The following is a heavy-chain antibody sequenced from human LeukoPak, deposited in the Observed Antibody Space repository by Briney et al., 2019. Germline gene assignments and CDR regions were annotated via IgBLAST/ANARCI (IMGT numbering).Heavy chain of an antibody. Sequence: GRSLRLSCAASGFTFSSYAMHWVRQAPGKGLEWVAVISYDGSNKYYADSVKGRFTISRDSSKNTLYLQMNSLRAEDTAVYYCARSAYYYDSSGYSWFDPWGQGTLVTVSS. CDR2: ISYDGSNK. CDR1: GFTFSSYA. J-gene: IGHJ5*02. V-gene: IGHV3-30-3*01. D-gene: IGHD3-22*01. CDR3: ARSAYYYDSSGYSWFDP.